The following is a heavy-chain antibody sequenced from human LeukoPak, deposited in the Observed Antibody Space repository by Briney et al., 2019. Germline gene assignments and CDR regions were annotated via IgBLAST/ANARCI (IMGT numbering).Heavy chain of an antibody. D-gene: IGHD3-10*01. Sequence: ASVKVSCKASGYTFTSYGISWVRQAPGQGLEWMGWISAYNGNTNYAQKLQGRVTMTTDTSTSTAYMELRSLRSDDTAVYYCARGPPTLWFGESTGGYDYWGQGTLVTVSS. J-gene: IGHJ4*02. CDR2: ISAYNGNT. V-gene: IGHV1-18*01. CDR1: GYTFTSYG. CDR3: ARGPPTLWFGESTGGYDY.